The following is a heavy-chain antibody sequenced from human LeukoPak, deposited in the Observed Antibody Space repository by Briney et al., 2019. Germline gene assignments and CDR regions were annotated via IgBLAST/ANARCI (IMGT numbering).Heavy chain of an antibody. V-gene: IGHV3-33*01. CDR1: GFIFSSYG. J-gene: IGHJ4*02. CDR2: IWSDVSSK. D-gene: IGHD3-22*01. CDR3: ARWGRSSGYLDS. Sequence: GGSLRLSCAASGFIFSSYGMHWVRQAPGKGLEWVAVIWSDVSSKYYADSVKGRFTISRDNSKNTLYLQVNSLRAEDTAVYYCARWGRSSGYLDSWGQGTLVTVSS.